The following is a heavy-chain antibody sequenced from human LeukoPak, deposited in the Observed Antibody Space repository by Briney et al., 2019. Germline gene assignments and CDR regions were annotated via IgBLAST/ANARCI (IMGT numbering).Heavy chain of an antibody. Sequence: ASVKVSCKASGYTFTTYGLSWVRQAPGQGLEWMGWISTYNGNTNYAQKFQGRVIVTTDTSTSTAYMELRSLKSDDTAVYSCARDGHLVRKWLPQGRAYFYMDVWGKGTTVTISS. CDR1: GYTFTTYG. D-gene: IGHD6-19*01. J-gene: IGHJ6*03. CDR3: ARDGHLVRKWLPQGRAYFYMDV. CDR2: ISTYNGNT. V-gene: IGHV1-18*01.